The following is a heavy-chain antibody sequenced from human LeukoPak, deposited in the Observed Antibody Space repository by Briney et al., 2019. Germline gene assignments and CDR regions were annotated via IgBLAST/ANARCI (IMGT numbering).Heavy chain of an antibody. V-gene: IGHV4-38-2*02. D-gene: IGHD3-22*01. Sequence: SETLSLTCTVSGYSISSGYYWGWIRQPPGKGLEWIGSIYHSGSTYYNPSLKSRVTISVDTSKNQFSLKLSSVTAADTAVYYCARVDLGYDSSGYYLTPFDYWGQGTLVTVSS. J-gene: IGHJ4*02. CDR1: GYSISSGYY. CDR2: IYHSGST. CDR3: ARVDLGYDSSGYYLTPFDY.